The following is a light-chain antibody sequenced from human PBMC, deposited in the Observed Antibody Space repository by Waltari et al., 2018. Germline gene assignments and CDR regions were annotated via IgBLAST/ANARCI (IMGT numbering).Light chain of an antibody. CDR3: QQYGSSPFT. CDR2: AAS. J-gene: IGKJ3*01. CDR1: QSLSSGN. V-gene: IGKV3-20*01. Sequence: VLTQSPGTLSLSPGERATPSCRASQSLSSGNLAWYQQKPGRAPTLLIYAASRRATAIPDRFSGSGSGTDFTLTVSRLEPEDFAVYYCQQYGSSPFTFGPGTKVEVK.